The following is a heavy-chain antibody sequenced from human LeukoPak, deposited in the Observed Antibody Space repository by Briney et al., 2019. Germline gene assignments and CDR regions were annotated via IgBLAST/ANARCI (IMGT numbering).Heavy chain of an antibody. V-gene: IGHV1-69*06. J-gene: IGHJ5*02. CDR1: GDTFENYA. D-gene: IGHD6-13*01. Sequence: ASVKVSCKASGDTFENYAINWVRQAPGQGLEWMGGIIPILNTANYAQKFQGRVTITADKSTTTVYMELSRLRFEDTAVYYCAREGTFSSPRNWFDPWGQGTLVTVSS. CDR3: AREGTFSSPRNWFDP. CDR2: IIPILNTA.